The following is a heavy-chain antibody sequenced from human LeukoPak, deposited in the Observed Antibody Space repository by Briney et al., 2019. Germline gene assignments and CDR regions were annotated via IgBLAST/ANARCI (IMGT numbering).Heavy chain of an antibody. V-gene: IGHV4-4*07. CDR2: IYTSGST. CDR1: GGSISSYY. D-gene: IGHD2-15*01. J-gene: IGHJ3*02. CDR3: ARDGYCSGGSCYSGYAFDI. Sequence: SETLSLTCTVSGGSISSYYWSWIRQPAGKGLEWIGRIYTSGSTNYNPSLKSRVTMSVDTSKNQSSLKLSSVPAADTAAYYCARDGYCSGGSCYSGYAFDIWGQGTMVTVSS.